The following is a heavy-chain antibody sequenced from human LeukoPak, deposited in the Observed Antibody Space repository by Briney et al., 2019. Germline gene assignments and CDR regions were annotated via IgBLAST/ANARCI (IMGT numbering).Heavy chain of an antibody. CDR2: INPNSGGT. V-gene: IGHV1-2*02. CDR3: ARGRFKWELRDY. J-gene: IGHJ4*02. D-gene: IGHD1-26*01. Sequence: ASVKVSCKASGYTFSVYYIHWVRQAPGQGLEWMGWINPNSGGTNYAQKFQGRVTMTRDTSISTAYMELSRLRSDDTAVYYCARGRFKWELRDYWGQGTLVTVSS. CDR1: GYTFSVYY.